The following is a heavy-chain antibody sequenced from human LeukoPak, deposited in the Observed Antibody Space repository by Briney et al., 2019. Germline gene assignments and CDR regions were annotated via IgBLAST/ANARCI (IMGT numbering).Heavy chain of an antibody. V-gene: IGHV1-24*01. CDR2: FDPEDGET. J-gene: IGHJ4*02. CDR1: GYTLTELS. Sequence: ASVTVSCTVSGYTLTELSMHWVRQAPGKGIGCMGGFDPEDGETIYAQKFQGRVTMTEDTSTDTAYMELSSLRSEDTAVYYCATVSPSIAALGYWGQGTLVTVSS. D-gene: IGHD6-6*01. CDR3: ATVSPSIAALGY.